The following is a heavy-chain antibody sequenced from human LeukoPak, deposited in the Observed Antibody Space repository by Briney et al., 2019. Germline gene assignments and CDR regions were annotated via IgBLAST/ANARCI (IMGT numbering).Heavy chain of an antibody. CDR2: ISWNSGSI. J-gene: IGHJ4*02. V-gene: IGHV3-9*01. Sequence: PGGSLRLSCAASGFTFDDYAMHWVRQAPGKGLEWVSGISWNSGSIGYADSVKGRFTISRDNAKNSLYLQMNSLRAEDTALYYCAKDPAQHDYYDSYYFDYWGQGTLVTVSS. CDR3: AKDPAQHDYYDSYYFDY. D-gene: IGHD3-22*01. CDR1: GFTFDDYA.